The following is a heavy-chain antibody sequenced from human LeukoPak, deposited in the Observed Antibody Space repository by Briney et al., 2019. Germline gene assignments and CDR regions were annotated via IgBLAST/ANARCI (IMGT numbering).Heavy chain of an antibody. CDR1: GYTFTGYY. CDR2: INPNSGGT. Sequence: ASVKVSCKASGYTFTGYYMHWVRQAPGQGLEWMGWINPNSGGTNYAQKFQGRVTMTRDTSISTAYMELSRLRSDDTAVYHCARDLPPAGTYYDFWSGYFPSFYYYYGMDVWGQGTTVTVSS. V-gene: IGHV1-2*02. J-gene: IGHJ6*02. CDR3: ARDLPPAGTYYDFWSGYFPSFYYYYGMDV. D-gene: IGHD3-3*01.